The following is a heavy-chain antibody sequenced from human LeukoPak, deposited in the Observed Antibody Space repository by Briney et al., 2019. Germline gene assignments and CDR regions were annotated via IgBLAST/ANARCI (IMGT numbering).Heavy chain of an antibody. CDR1: GGSISSYY. V-gene: IGHV4-59*08. CDR3: ARHPRLGNWFDP. J-gene: IGHJ5*02. CDR2: IYYSGST. Sequence: SETLSLTCTVSGGSISSYYWSWIRQPPGKGLEWIGYIYYSGSTNYNPSLKSRVTISVDTSKNQFSLKLSSVTAADTAEYYCARHPRLGNWFDPWGQGTLVTVSS. D-gene: IGHD3-10*01.